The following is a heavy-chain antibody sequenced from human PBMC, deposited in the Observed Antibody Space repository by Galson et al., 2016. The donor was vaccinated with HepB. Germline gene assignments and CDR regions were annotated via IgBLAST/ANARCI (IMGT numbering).Heavy chain of an antibody. D-gene: IGHD3-10*01. CDR2: ISYSGST. CDR3: ARAPFSLYASGSYYRDYYDLDV. Sequence: TLSLTCTVSNGSISGGIYYWSRIRQDTGKGLEWIGYISYSGSTYYNPSLKSRVLISIDTSKNHFSLKLSSVTAADTAVYYCARAPFSLYASGSYYRDYYDLDVWGKGTTVTVSS. J-gene: IGHJ6*03. V-gene: IGHV4-31*03. CDR1: NGSISGGIYY.